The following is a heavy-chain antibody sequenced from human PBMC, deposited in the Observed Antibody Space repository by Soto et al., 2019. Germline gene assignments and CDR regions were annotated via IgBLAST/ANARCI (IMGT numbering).Heavy chain of an antibody. CDR2: IYPGDSDT. CDR1: GYSFTSYW. V-gene: IGHV5-51*01. CDR3: ARLFRLGYSYGRYDY. D-gene: IGHD5-18*01. Sequence: GESLKISCKGSGYSFTSYWIGWVRQMPGKGLEWMGIIYPGDSDTRYSPSFQGQVTISADKSISTAYLQWSSLKASDTAMYYCARLFRLGYSYGRYDYWGQGTLVTVSS. J-gene: IGHJ4*02.